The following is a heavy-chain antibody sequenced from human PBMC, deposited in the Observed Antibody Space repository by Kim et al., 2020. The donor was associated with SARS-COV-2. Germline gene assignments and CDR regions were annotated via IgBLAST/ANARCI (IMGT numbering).Heavy chain of an antibody. D-gene: IGHD2-2*02. Sequence: GRFTISRDNAKNSLYLQMNVLRAEDTAVYYCARDWADIVVVPAAIAGGDYWGQGTLVTVSS. V-gene: IGHV3-11*06. J-gene: IGHJ4*02. CDR3: ARDWADIVVVPAAIAGGDY.